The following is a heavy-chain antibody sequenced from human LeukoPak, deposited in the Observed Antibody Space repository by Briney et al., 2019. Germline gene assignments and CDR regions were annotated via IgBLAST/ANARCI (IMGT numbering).Heavy chain of an antibody. J-gene: IGHJ4*02. CDR1: GFTFSTYP. Sequence: GGSLRLSCAASGFTFSTYPMSWVRQAPGKGLEWVSSIIVSGGSTYYADSVQGRFTISRDNSKNTLYLQMNSLRAEDTAIYYCAKGACFDYWGQGTLVTVSS. CDR3: AKGACFDY. V-gene: IGHV3-23*01. CDR2: IIVSGGST.